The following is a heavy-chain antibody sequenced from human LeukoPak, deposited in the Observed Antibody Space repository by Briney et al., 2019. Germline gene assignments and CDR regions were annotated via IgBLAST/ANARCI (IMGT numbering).Heavy chain of an antibody. D-gene: IGHD4-17*01. CDR3: ARQLYPTTVATSWFDP. J-gene: IGHJ5*02. CDR1: GGSISSYY. V-gene: IGHV4-59*01. CDR2: IYYSGST. Sequence: SETLSLTCTVSGGSISSYYWSWIRQPPGKGLEWIGYIYYSGSTNYNPSLKSRVTISVDTSKNQFSLKLSSVTAADTAIYYCARQLYPTTVATSWFDPWGQGTLVTVSS.